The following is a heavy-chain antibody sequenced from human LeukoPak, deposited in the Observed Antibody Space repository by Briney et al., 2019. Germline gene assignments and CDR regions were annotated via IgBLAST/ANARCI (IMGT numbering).Heavy chain of an antibody. CDR3: GRQGSSSSWYVDY. CDR2: IYYSGNT. CDR1: GGSVRSSSYY. V-gene: IGHV4-39*01. D-gene: IGHD6-13*01. Sequence: SETLSLTCTVSGGSVRSSSYYWGWIRQPQGKGLEWIGSIYYSGNTYYNSSLKSRVTLSVDTSKNQFSLKLSSVTAADTAVYYCGRQGSSSSWYVDYWGQGTLVTVSS. J-gene: IGHJ4*02.